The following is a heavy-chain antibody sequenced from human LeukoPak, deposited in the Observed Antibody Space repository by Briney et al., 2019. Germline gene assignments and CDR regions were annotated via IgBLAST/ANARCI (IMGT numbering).Heavy chain of an antibody. D-gene: IGHD5-18*01. V-gene: IGHV3-33*08. Sequence: GGSLRLSCAASGFTFSSYSMNWVRQAPGKGLEWVAVIWYDGSNKYYADSVKGRFTISRDNSKNTLYLQMNSLRAEDTAVYYCARPARGYSYGNYGMDVWGQGTTVTVSS. J-gene: IGHJ6*02. CDR1: GFTFSSYS. CDR3: ARPARGYSYGNYGMDV. CDR2: IWYDGSNK.